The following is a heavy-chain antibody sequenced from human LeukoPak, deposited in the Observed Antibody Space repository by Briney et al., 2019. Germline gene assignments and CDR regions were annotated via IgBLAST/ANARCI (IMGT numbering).Heavy chain of an antibody. CDR1: GFTFSRYG. Sequence: GRSLRLSCAASGFTFSRYGMHWVRQAPGKGLEWVAVISHDESNKYYTDSVKGRFTISRNNSKNTLYLQMNGLRAEDTAVYYCAKALRQLSSGYYGFFDYWGQGTLVTVSS. V-gene: IGHV3-30*18. D-gene: IGHD3-22*01. CDR3: AKALRQLSSGYYGFFDY. CDR2: ISHDESNK. J-gene: IGHJ4*02.